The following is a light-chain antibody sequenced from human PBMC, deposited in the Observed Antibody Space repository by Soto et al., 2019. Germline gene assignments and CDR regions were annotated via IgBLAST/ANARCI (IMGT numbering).Light chain of an antibody. CDR2: WAS. J-gene: IGKJ5*01. V-gene: IGKV4-1*01. CDR1: QSVLFISNNENY. CDR3: QQLNSYPLT. Sequence: DIVMTQSPDSLAVSLGERATINCKSSQSVLFISNNENYLAWYQQKPGQPPKLLIYWASTRESGVPDRFSGSGSGTDFTLTISSLQPEDFATYYCQQLNSYPLTFGGGTRLEIK.